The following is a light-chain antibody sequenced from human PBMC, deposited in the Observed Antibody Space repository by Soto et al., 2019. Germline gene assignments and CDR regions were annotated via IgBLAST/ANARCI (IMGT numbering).Light chain of an antibody. J-gene: IGKJ1*01. Sequence: EIVMTQSPATLSVSPGERATLSCRASQRVSSNLAWYQQKPGQAPRLLIYGASTRATGIPARFSGSGSETEFSLTISSLQSEEFAVDYWQQYNSWPPWTFGQGTKVEIK. CDR2: GAS. CDR1: QRVSSN. V-gene: IGKV3-15*01. CDR3: QQYNSWPPWT.